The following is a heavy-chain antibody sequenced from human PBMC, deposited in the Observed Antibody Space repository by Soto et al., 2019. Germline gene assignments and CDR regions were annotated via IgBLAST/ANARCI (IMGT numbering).Heavy chain of an antibody. D-gene: IGHD4-17*01. CDR1: GFAFSDPY. CDR3: ARGGASVTTPFDY. CDR2: ISSSGSTI. J-gene: IGHJ4*02. V-gene: IGHV3-11*01. Sequence: QVQLVESGGGLVKPGGSLRLSCAASGFAFSDPYMSWIRQAPGKGLEWISYISSSGSTIYYADSVKGRFTISRDNAPKSLYLQMGRPSDAATGVYYCARGGASVTTPFDYWGQGTQVTVSS.